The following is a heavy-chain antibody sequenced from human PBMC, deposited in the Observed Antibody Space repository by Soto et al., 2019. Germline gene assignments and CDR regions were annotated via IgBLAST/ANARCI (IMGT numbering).Heavy chain of an antibody. D-gene: IGHD2-2*01. J-gene: IGHJ6*03. V-gene: IGHV4-34*01. CDR1: GGSFSGYY. CDR3: ARVLPNCSSTSCYRTNNHYYYYMDV. CDR2: INHSGST. Sequence: QVQLQQWGAGLLKPSETLSLTCAVYGGSFSGYYWSWIRQPPGKGLEWIGEINHSGSTNYNPSLKSRVTISVDTSKNQFSLKLSSVTAADTAVYYCARVLPNCSSTSCYRTNNHYYYYMDVWGKGTTVTVSS.